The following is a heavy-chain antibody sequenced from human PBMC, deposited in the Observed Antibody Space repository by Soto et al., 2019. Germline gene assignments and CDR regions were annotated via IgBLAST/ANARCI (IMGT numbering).Heavy chain of an antibody. CDR3: ARVYYDSRSDY. V-gene: IGHV5-10-1*01. J-gene: IGHJ4*02. CDR2: IDPSDSYT. D-gene: IGHD3-22*01. Sequence: WVRQMPGKGLEWMGRIDPSDSYTNYSPSFQGHVTISGDKSISTAYLQWSSLKASDTAMYYCARVYYDSRSDYWGQGTLVTVSS.